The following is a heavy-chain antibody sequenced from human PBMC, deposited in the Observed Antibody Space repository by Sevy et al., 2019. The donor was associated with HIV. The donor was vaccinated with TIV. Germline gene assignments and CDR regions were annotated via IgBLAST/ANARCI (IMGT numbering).Heavy chain of an antibody. D-gene: IGHD6-19*01. CDR3: ARVVGGQWLVRDYFDY. V-gene: IGHV3-11*01. CDR2: ISDSGNII. CDR1: GFTFRDHY. Sequence: GGSLRLSCAASGFTFRDHYMTWFRQAPGKGPEWISYISDSGNIIYYADSVKGRFTISRDNAKKSLYLQMDSLRAEDTAVYYCARVVGGQWLVRDYFDYWGQGTLVTVSS. J-gene: IGHJ4*02.